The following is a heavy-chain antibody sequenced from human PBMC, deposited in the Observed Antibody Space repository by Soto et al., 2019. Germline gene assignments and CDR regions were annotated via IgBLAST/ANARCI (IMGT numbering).Heavy chain of an antibody. J-gene: IGHJ6*02. CDR1: GYSFTSYW. D-gene: IGHD2-2*02. CDR3: ACCSSTSCYSRRYYYYYGMDV. Sequence: GESLKISCKGSGYSFTSYWIGWVRQMPGKGLEWMGIIYPGDSDTRYSPSFQGQVTISADKSISTAYLQWSSLKASDTAMYYCACCSSTSCYSRRYYYYYGMDVWGQGTTVTVS. CDR2: IYPGDSDT. V-gene: IGHV5-51*01.